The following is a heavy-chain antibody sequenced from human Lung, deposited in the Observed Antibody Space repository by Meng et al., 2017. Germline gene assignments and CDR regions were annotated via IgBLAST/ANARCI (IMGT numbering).Heavy chain of an antibody. CDR2: INHSGST. D-gene: IGHD4-11*01. J-gene: IGHJ4*02. V-gene: IGHV4-34*01. Sequence: QVHLQQWCAGLLKPSESLSSPGVVSGGSFSDYYWSWIRQPPGKGLEWIGEINHSGSTNYNPSLESRATISVDTSQNNLSLKLSSVTAADSAVYYCARGPTTMAHDFDYWGQGTLVTVSS. CDR3: ARGPTTMAHDFDY. CDR1: GGSFSDYY.